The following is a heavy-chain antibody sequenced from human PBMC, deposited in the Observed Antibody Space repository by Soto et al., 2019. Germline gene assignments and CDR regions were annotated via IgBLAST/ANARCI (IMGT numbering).Heavy chain of an antibody. CDR3: ARVSPLMITFGGVIVKGPHYYYYMDV. CDR2: INHSGST. J-gene: IGHJ6*03. V-gene: IGHV4-34*01. CDR1: GGSFSGYY. D-gene: IGHD3-16*02. Sequence: QVQLQQWGAGLLKPSETLSLTCAVYGGSFSGYYWSWIRQPPGKGLEWIGAINHSGSTNYNPSLKSRVPISVDTSKNQFSLKLSSVTAADTAVYYCARVSPLMITFGGVIVKGPHYYYYMDVWGKGTTVTVSS.